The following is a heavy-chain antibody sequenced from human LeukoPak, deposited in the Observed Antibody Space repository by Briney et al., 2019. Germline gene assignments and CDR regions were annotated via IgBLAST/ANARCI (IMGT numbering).Heavy chain of an antibody. Sequence: GGSLRLSCAASGFTFSSYSMNWVRQAPGKGLEWVSYISSSSSTIYYADSVKGRFTISRDNAKNSLYLQMNSLRAEDTAVYYCARPRYCSSTSCSWYDYWAREPWSPSPQ. J-gene: IGHJ4*02. CDR3: ARPRYCSSTSCSWYDY. D-gene: IGHD2-2*01. V-gene: IGHV3-48*01. CDR1: GFTFSSYS. CDR2: ISSSSSTI.